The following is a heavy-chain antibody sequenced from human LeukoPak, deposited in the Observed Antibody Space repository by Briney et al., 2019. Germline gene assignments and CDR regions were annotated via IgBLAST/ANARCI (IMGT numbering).Heavy chain of an antibody. D-gene: IGHD6-19*01. Sequence: SETLSLTCTVSGGSISSSSYYWGWIRQPPGKGLEWIGSIYYSGSTYYNPSLKSRVTISVDTSKNQFSLKLSSVAAADTAVYYCARERYLAGTAKGNDYWGQGTLVTVSS. CDR2: IYYSGST. CDR1: GGSISSSSYY. CDR3: ARERYLAGTAKGNDY. V-gene: IGHV4-39*07. J-gene: IGHJ4*02.